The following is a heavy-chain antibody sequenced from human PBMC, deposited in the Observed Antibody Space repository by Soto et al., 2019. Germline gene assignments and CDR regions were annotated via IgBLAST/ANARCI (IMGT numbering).Heavy chain of an antibody. Sequence: QVQLVESGGGVVQPGRSLSLSCAAHGFSFNNYGMHWVRQAPGKGLEWVALIWYDGINKNSADSVKGRFTIARDNSQNTVYLQMNSLRVEDTAMYYCARDRWAGGYNCLDYWGQGTLVTVSS. D-gene: IGHD5-12*01. CDR3: ARDRWAGGYNCLDY. CDR1: GFSFNNYG. CDR2: IWYDGINK. J-gene: IGHJ4*02. V-gene: IGHV3-33*01.